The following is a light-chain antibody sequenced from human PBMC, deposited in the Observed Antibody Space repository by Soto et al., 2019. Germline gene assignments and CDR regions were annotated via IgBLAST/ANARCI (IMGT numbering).Light chain of an antibody. CDR3: QQYNNWPPIT. CDR1: QSVSSK. J-gene: IGKJ5*01. Sequence: ETVITQSPATLSVSAGERVTLSCRASQSVSSKLAWYQQQPGQAPRLLVDGASTRAYGIPATFSGSASGTEFTHSTTSLQPQDSAVDYCQQYNNWPPITFGKGTRLDIK. V-gene: IGKV3D-15*01. CDR2: GAS.